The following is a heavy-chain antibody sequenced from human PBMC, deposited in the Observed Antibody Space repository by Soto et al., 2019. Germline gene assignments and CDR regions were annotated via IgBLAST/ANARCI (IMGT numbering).Heavy chain of an antibody. Sequence: ASVKVSCKASGYTFTSYDMHWVRQAPGQRLEWMGWINAGNGNTKYSQKFQGRVTITRDTSASTAYMELSSLRSEDTAVYYCARSIVVATAADYWGQGTLVTVSS. V-gene: IGHV1-3*01. CDR1: GYTFTSYD. CDR2: INAGNGNT. CDR3: ARSIVVATAADY. J-gene: IGHJ4*02. D-gene: IGHD2-21*02.